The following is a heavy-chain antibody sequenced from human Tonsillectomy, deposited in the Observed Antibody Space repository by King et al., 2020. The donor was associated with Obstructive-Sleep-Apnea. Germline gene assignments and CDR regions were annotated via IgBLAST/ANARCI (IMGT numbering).Heavy chain of an antibody. CDR3: ARTANYWYYFDY. Sequence: QLQESGPGLVKPSETLSLTCTVSGGSISRYYWSWIRQPPGKGLEWIGYIYYTGSTNYNPSLKSRVTISVDTSKNQFSLKLSSVTAADTAVYYCARTANYWYYFDYWGQGTLVTVSS. D-gene: IGHD5-24*01. CDR1: GGSISRYY. J-gene: IGHJ4*02. CDR2: IYYTGST. V-gene: IGHV4-59*08.